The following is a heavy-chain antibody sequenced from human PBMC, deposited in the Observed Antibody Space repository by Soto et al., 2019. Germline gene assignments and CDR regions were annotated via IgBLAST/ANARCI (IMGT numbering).Heavy chain of an antibody. Sequence: GESLKRACNGSGYSFTSYWISWVGQMPGKGLEWMGRIDPSDSYTNYSPSFQGHVTISADKSISTAYLQWSSLKASDTAMYYCARARVAAAGYNWFDPWGQGTLVTVSS. D-gene: IGHD6-13*01. V-gene: IGHV5-10-1*01. CDR1: GYSFTSYW. CDR3: ARARVAAAGYNWFDP. J-gene: IGHJ5*02. CDR2: IDPSDSYT.